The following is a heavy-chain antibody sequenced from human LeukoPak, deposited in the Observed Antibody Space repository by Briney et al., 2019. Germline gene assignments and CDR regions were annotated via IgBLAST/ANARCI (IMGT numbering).Heavy chain of an antibody. D-gene: IGHD2-21*01. CDR2: IYFSGST. Sequence: SETLSLTCTVSGYSISSGYYWSWILQHPGKGLEWVGYIYFSGSTYYNPSLTSRVTISLDTSKNQFSLKLSSVTAADTAVYYCARLRLRYTRNGDSTSYEVFDIWGQGTVVTVSS. J-gene: IGHJ3*02. CDR3: ARLRLRYTRNGDSTSYEVFDI. V-gene: IGHV4-31*03. CDR1: GYSISSGYY.